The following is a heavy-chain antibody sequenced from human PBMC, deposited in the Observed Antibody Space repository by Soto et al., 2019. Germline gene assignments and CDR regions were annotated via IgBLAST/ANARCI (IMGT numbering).Heavy chain of an antibody. D-gene: IGHD3-22*01. CDR2: FIPIFRTL. V-gene: IGHV1-69*01. Sequence: QVQLIQSEAEVKKPGSSVRVSCTASGGIFGSHGFSWVRQAPGQRLEWVGGFIPIFRTLTYTEKFQARVRIAADESTNKVYLDLSSLTSEDTAVYYCVRDRRIYYSDPHDEFGTSDYEVWGQGTMVSVSS. CDR1: GGIFGSHG. CDR3: VRDRRIYYSDPHDEFGTSDYEV. J-gene: IGHJ3*01.